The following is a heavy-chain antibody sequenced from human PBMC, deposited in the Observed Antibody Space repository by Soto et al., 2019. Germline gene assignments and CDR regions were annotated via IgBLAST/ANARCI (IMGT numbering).Heavy chain of an antibody. D-gene: IGHD1-1*01. Sequence: GASLKISGKRSGYSFTSYWISWVRQMPGKGLEWMGRIDPSDSYTNYSPSFQGHVTISADKSISTAYLQWSSLKASDTAMYYCARFKDETGTSYYYYGMDVWGQGTTVTVSS. CDR3: ARFKDETGTSYYYYGMDV. CDR2: IDPSDSYT. J-gene: IGHJ6*02. V-gene: IGHV5-10-1*01. CDR1: GYSFTSYW.